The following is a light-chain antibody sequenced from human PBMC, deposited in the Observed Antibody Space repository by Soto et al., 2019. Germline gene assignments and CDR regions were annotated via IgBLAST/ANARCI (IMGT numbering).Light chain of an antibody. V-gene: IGLV2-14*01. Sequence: QSALTQPASVSGSPGQSITISCTGTSSDVGGYNYVSWYQQHPGKAPKLMIYDVSNRPSGVSNRFSGSKSGNTASLTISGLQAEDEPDYYCSSYTSSSTLLYVFGTGTKVTV. CDR1: SSDVGGYNY. J-gene: IGLJ1*01. CDR2: DVS. CDR3: SSYTSSSTLLYV.